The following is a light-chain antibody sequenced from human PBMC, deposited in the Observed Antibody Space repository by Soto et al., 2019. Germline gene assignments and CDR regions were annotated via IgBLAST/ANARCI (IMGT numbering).Light chain of an antibody. Sequence: QSALTQPPSASGTPGQRVTISCSGSSSNIGINYVYWYQQLPGTAPKLLIYRNNQRPSGVPDRFSGSKSGTSASLAISGLRSEDEADYYCAAWDDSLSSPVFGGGTKVTV. V-gene: IGLV1-47*01. CDR3: AAWDDSLSSPV. CDR1: SSNIGINY. CDR2: RNN. J-gene: IGLJ3*02.